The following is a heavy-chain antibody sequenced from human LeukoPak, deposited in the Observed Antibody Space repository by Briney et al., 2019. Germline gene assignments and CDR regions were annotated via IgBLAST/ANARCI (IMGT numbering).Heavy chain of an antibody. D-gene: IGHD3-22*01. V-gene: IGHV4-34*01. J-gene: IGHJ4*02. Sequence: PSETLSLTCAVYGGSFSGYYWSWIRQPPGKGLEWIGEINHSGSTNYNPSLKSRVTISVDTSKNQFSLKLSSVTAADTAVYYCARGQWDDSSGYPIDYWGQGTLVTVSS. CDR3: ARGQWDDSSGYPIDY. CDR1: GGSFSGYY. CDR2: INHSGST.